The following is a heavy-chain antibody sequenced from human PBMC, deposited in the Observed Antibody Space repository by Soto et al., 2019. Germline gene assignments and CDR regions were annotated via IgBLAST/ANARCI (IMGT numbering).Heavy chain of an antibody. CDR3: TRVRINADESGRPFDI. CDR2: IRNKANSYST. D-gene: IGHD2-8*01. V-gene: IGHV3-72*01. Sequence: EVQLVESGGGLVQPGGSLRLSCAASGFTFSDHYMDWVRQAPGKGLEWVGRIRNKANSYSTQYAASVKGRFTISRDYSKTSLALQMNSLKTEHTPVYYCTRVRINADESGRPFDIWGQETVVTVSS. J-gene: IGHJ3*02. CDR1: GFTFSDHY.